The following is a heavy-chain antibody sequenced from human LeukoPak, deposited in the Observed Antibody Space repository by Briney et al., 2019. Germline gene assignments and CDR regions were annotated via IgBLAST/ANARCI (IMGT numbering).Heavy chain of an antibody. D-gene: IGHD3-3*01. Sequence: PGGSLRLSCVVSGFTFNLYSIAWVRQAPGKGLEWVSSISDNGDTTYYADSVKGRFTISRDNSKNTLYLQMNTLSVEDTAIYFCAKGQKHDFWSSHSHIYFDYWGQGALVTVSS. V-gene: IGHV3-23*01. CDR3: AKGQKHDFWSSHSHIYFDY. CDR1: GFTFNLYS. J-gene: IGHJ4*02. CDR2: ISDNGDTT.